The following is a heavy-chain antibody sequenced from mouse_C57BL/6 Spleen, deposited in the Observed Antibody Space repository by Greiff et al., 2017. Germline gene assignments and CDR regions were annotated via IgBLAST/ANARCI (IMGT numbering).Heavy chain of an antibody. D-gene: IGHD1-1*01. CDR3: ARTYYYGSSPYFDY. Sequence: QVQLQQSGPELVKPGASVKMSCKASGYTFTTYPIEWMKQNHGQSLEWIGNFYPYNDDTKYNEKFKGKATLTAEKSSSTVYLELSRLTSADSAVDYCARTYYYGSSPYFDYWGQGTTLTVSS. J-gene: IGHJ2*01. CDR1: GYTFTTYP. V-gene: IGHV1-47*01. CDR2: FYPYNDDT.